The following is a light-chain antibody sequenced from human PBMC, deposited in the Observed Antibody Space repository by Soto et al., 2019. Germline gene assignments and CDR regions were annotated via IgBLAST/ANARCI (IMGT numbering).Light chain of an antibody. CDR1: QSVRNSY. CDR2: AAS. CDR3: QQYSSSPLT. Sequence: EIVLTQAPGTLSMSPGERATLSCRAIQSVRNSYVAWYQQKPGQAPRVIIYAASSRATGISNRFSGSWAGTDFTLTISRLEPEDFAVYYCQQYSSSPLTFGGGTRVEIK. V-gene: IGKV3-20*01. J-gene: IGKJ4*02.